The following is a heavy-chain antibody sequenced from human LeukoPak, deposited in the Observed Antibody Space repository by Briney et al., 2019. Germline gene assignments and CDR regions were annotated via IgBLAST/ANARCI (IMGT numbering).Heavy chain of an antibody. Sequence: ASVKVSCKASGYTFTSYGISWVRQAPGQGLEWTGWISAYNGNTNYAQKLQGRVTTTTDTSTSTAYMELRSLRSDDTAVYYCARVADYYGSGSYYKPMDYWGQGTLVTVSS. CDR2: ISAYNGNT. CDR3: ARVADYYGSGSYYKPMDY. J-gene: IGHJ4*02. V-gene: IGHV1-18*01. CDR1: GYTFTSYG. D-gene: IGHD3-10*01.